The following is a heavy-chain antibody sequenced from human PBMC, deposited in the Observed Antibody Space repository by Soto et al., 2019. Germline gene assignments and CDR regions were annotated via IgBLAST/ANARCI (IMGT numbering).Heavy chain of an antibody. Sequence: ASVKVSCKASGYTFTSYDINWVRQATGQGLEWMGWMNPNSGNTGYAQKFQGRVTMTRNTSISTAYMELSSLRSEDTAVYYCARDLTSVGSPFDPWGQGTLVTVSS. CDR2: MNPNSGNT. V-gene: IGHV1-8*01. CDR3: ARDLTSVGSPFDP. CDR1: GYTFTSYD. D-gene: IGHD1-26*01. J-gene: IGHJ5*02.